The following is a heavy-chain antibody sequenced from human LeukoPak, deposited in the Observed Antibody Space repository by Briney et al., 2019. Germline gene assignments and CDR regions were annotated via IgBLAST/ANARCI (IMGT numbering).Heavy chain of an antibody. J-gene: IGHJ4*02. D-gene: IGHD1-1*01. Sequence: ASVNASCKASGNTFIGYWIHGVRQAPGQGLEGMGAINPRGDATIGAQKFQGRVTTTRDTSTSTVYIELSSLRSEDTAVYYCAREGQQLKHFDYWGQGTLVTVPS. V-gene: IGHV1-46*01. CDR1: GNTFIGYW. CDR2: INPRGDAT. CDR3: AREGQQLKHFDY.